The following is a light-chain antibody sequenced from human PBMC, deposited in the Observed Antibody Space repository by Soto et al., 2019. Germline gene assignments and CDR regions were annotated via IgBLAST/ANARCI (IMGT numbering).Light chain of an antibody. Sequence: DIQMTQSPSSLSASIGDRVTLTCRASQSVTSNLNWYQQKFGETPKLLMYGASNLQGGVPSRFSGSGSGTDFTLTISSLQPEDFATYYCQQYGSSPRTFGQGTKVEVK. J-gene: IGKJ1*01. CDR3: QQYGSSPRT. CDR2: GAS. V-gene: IGKV1-39*01. CDR1: QSVTSN.